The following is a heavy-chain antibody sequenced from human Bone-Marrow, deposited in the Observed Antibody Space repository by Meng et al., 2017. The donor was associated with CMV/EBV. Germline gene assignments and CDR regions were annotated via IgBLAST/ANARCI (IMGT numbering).Heavy chain of an antibody. V-gene: IGHV4-59*08. J-gene: IGHJ4*02. CDR3: ARGVGYYNFDY. Sequence: SETLSLTCTVSGGSISSYYWSWIRQPPGKGLGWIGYIYYSGSTNYNPSLKSRVTISVDTSKNQFSLKLSSVTATDTAVYYCARGVGYYNFDYWGQGTLVTVSS. CDR1: GGSISSYY. D-gene: IGHD3-22*01. CDR2: IYYSGST.